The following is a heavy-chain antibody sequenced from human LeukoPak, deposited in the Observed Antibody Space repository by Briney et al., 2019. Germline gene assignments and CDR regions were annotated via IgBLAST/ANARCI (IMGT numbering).Heavy chain of an antibody. Sequence: GGSLRLSCAASGFTFSSYSMNWVRQAPGKGLVWVSRINSDGSSTSYADSVKGRFTISRDNAKNTLYLQMNSLRAEDTAVYYCARGDGHYSWFDPWGQGTLVTVSS. CDR2: INSDGSST. J-gene: IGHJ5*02. CDR1: GFTFSSYS. CDR3: ARGDGHYSWFDP. V-gene: IGHV3-74*01.